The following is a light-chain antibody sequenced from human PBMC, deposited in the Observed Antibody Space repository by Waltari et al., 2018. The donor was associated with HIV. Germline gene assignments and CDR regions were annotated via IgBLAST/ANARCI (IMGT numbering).Light chain of an antibody. Sequence: QSVLTQPPSASATPGQRVTISCSWSTSNTGSHTVHWYQQLPGAAPKLLIFDNNQRPSGVPERFSGSRSGTSATLAISGLQSGDEADYYCSTWDDSLSANVFASGTTVTVL. CDR2: DNN. V-gene: IGLV1-44*01. J-gene: IGLJ1*01. CDR3: STWDDSLSANV. CDR1: TSNTGSHT.